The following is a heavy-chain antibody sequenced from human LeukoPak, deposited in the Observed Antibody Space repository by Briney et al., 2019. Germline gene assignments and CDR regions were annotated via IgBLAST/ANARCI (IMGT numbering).Heavy chain of an antibody. V-gene: IGHV3-23*01. D-gene: IGHD3-10*01. Sequence: GGSLRLSCAASGFIFSTYAMNSVRQAPGKGLEWVSAISGSGGNTYYADSVKGRFTVSRDNSRNTLYLQMNSLRAEDTAVYYCAKVQYGSGIFYDHYYGMDVWGQGTTVTVSS. J-gene: IGHJ6*02. CDR3: AKVQYGSGIFYDHYYGMDV. CDR1: GFIFSTYA. CDR2: ISGSGGNT.